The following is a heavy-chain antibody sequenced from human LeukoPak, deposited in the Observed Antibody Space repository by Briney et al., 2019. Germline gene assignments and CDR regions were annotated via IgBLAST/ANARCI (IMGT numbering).Heavy chain of an antibody. J-gene: IGHJ4*02. Sequence: GGSLRLSCAASGFTFSTFWMHWVRQAPGKGLVWVSRINTDGSSTSYADSVKGRFTMSRDNAKNTLYLQMNSLRAEDSAVYYCARSEYSFDYWGQETLVTVSS. CDR1: GFTFSTFW. CDR2: INTDGSST. CDR3: ARSEYSFDY. V-gene: IGHV3-74*01.